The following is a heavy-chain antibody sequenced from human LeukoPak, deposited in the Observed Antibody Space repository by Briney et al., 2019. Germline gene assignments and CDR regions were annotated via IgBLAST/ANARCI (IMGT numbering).Heavy chain of an antibody. CDR1: GYTFTSYD. CDR2: MNPNSGNT. J-gene: IGHJ4*02. Sequence: ASVKVSCKASGYTFTSYDINWLRQATGQGLEWMGWMNPNSGNTGYAQKFQGRVTMTRNTSISTAYMELSSLRSEDTAVYYCARVGVATRVRYYYDSSGRRAVFDYWGQGTLVTVSS. CDR3: ARVGVATRVRYYYDSSGRRAVFDY. D-gene: IGHD3-22*01. V-gene: IGHV1-8*01.